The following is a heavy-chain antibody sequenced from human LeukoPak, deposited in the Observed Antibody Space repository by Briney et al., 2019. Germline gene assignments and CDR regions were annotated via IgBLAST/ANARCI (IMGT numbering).Heavy chain of an antibody. CDR1: GFTFSSYA. CDR3: AKNTFSSSSFDWFDP. Sequence: GGSLRLSCAASGFTFSSYAMHWVRQAPGKGLEWVAVISYDGSNKYYADSVKGRFTISRDNSKNTLYLQMNSLRAEDTAVYYCAKNTFSSSSFDWFDPWGQGTLVTVSS. CDR2: ISYDGSNK. J-gene: IGHJ5*02. D-gene: IGHD6-6*01. V-gene: IGHV3-30-3*02.